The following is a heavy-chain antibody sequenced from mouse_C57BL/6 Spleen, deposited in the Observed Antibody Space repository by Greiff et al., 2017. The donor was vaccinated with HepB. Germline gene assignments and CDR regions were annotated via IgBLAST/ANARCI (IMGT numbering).Heavy chain of an antibody. J-gene: IGHJ1*03. CDR1: GFNIKNTY. Sequence: VQLKESVAELVRPGASVKLSCTASGFNIKNTYMHWVKQRPEQGLEWIGRIDPANGNTKYAPKFQGTATITADTSSNTAYLQLSSLTSEDTAIYYITTVIDWYFDVWGTGTTVTVSS. CDR2: IDPANGNT. D-gene: IGHD1-1*01. CDR3: TTVIDWYFDV. V-gene: IGHV14-3*01.